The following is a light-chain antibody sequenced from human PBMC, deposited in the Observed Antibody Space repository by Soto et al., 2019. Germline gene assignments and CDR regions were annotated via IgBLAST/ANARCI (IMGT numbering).Light chain of an antibody. V-gene: IGKV1-17*01. CDR3: LQHNSYPYT. Sequence: DIQLTQSPSSLSASIGDRVTITCRASQGIGNELGWYQQKPGKAPKRLLYAGSSLQSGVPSRFSGSGSGTDFTLAISSLKPEDFATYYCLQHNSYPYTFGQGTRLEIK. J-gene: IGKJ2*01. CDR2: AGS. CDR1: QGIGNE.